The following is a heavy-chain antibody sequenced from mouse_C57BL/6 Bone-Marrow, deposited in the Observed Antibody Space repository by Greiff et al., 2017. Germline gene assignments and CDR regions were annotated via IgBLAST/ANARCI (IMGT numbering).Heavy chain of an antibody. J-gene: IGHJ3*01. V-gene: IGHV1-61*01. CDR2: IYPSDSET. CDR3: ARKGYGNPFAY. Sequence: QVQLKQPGAELVRPGSSVKLSCKASGYTFTSYWMDWVKQRPGQGLEWIGNIYPSDSETHYNQKFKDKATLTVDKSSSTAYMQLSSLTSEDSAVYYCARKGYGNPFAYWGQGTLVTVSA. D-gene: IGHD2-1*01. CDR1: GYTFTSYW.